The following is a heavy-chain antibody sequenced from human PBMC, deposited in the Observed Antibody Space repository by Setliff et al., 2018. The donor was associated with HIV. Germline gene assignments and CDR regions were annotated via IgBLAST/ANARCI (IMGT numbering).Heavy chain of an antibody. CDR2: IYFSESP. J-gene: IGHJ4*02. CDR1: GDSISNPNYY. D-gene: IGHD6-6*01. Sequence: PSETLSLTCAVSGDSISNPNYYWGWIRQPPGKGLEWIGSIYFSESPYYNPSLSSRVTISVDTSTNQFSLRLSSVTAADTAVYYCARQGFVPLWAPQFDYWGPGTLVTVSS. CDR3: ARQGFVPLWAPQFDY. V-gene: IGHV4-39*01.